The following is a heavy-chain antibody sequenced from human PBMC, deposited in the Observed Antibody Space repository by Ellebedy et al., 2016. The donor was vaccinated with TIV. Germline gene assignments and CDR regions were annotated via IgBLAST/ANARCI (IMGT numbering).Heavy chain of an antibody. CDR2: IIPILGIA. Sequence: AASVKVSCKASGYTFTSYDINWVRQAPGQGLEWMGRIIPILGIANYAQKFQGRVTITADKSTSTAYMELSRLRSDDTAVYYCARLGGSYYAFDIWGQGTMVTVSS. D-gene: IGHD1-26*01. V-gene: IGHV1-69*04. CDR1: GYTFTSYD. CDR3: ARLGGSYYAFDI. J-gene: IGHJ3*02.